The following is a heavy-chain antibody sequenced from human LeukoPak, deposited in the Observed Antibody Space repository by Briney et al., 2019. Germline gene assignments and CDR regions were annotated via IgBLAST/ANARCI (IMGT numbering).Heavy chain of an antibody. D-gene: IGHD1/OR15-1a*01. CDR1: GGTFSSYA. V-gene: IGHV1-69*04. Sequence: PGASVKVSCKASGGTFSSYAISWVRQAPGQGLEWMGRIIPILGIANYAQKFQGRVTITADKSTSTAYMELSSLRSEDTAVYYCAREGEGTESGIYYMDVWGKGTTVTVSS. J-gene: IGHJ6*03. CDR3: AREGEGTESGIYYMDV. CDR2: IIPILGIA.